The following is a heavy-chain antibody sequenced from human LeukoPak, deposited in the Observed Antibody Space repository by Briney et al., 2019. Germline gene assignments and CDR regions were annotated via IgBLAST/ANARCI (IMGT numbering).Heavy chain of an antibody. D-gene: IGHD2/OR15-2a*01. V-gene: IGHV4-59*01. J-gene: IGHJ4*02. CDR2: IYYSGGT. CDR1: GGSMSSDY. Sequence: SETLSLTCTVSGGSMSSDYWGWIRQTPGSGRGWIGYIYYSGGTYYTPSLKSRVSISIDTSKNQFSLKLDSVTSADPAVYYCASGYYFPDYWGQGALVTVSS. CDR3: ASGYYFPDY.